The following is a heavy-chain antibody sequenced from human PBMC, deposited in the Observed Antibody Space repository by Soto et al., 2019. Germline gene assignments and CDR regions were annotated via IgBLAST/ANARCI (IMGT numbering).Heavy chain of an antibody. J-gene: IGHJ4*02. CDR3: AREIMAADHFDY. Sequence: LSLTCTVSGGSISSGGYYWIWIRHHPWKGLEWIGYIYYSGSTYYNPSLKSRVTISVDTSKNQFSLNLSSVTAADSAVYYCAREIMAADHFDYWGQGALVTVSS. D-gene: IGHD6-13*01. CDR1: GGSISSGGYY. V-gene: IGHV4-31*03. CDR2: IYYSGST.